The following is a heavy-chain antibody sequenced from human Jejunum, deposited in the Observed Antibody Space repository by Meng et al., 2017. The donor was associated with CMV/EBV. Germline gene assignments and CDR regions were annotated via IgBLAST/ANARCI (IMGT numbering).Heavy chain of an antibody. Sequence: SLTSSTVGGGWIRQPTGKALEWLAFIYWDNDKRYNPSLKNRLTTTKDAPKNQVVLTMTNMDPADTATYHCVHRKDYSGNWNGGSADFWGPGALVTVSS. D-gene: IGHD1-1*01. CDR2: IYWDNDK. CDR1: SLTSSTVG. J-gene: IGHJ4*02. CDR3: VHRKDYSGNWNGGSADF. V-gene: IGHV2-5*02.